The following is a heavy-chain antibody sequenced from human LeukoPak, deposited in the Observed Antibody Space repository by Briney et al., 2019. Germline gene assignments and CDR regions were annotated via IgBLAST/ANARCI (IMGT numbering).Heavy chain of an antibody. CDR2: IIPIFGTA. J-gene: IGHJ4*02. Sequence: GASVTVSCKASGGSFSSYPISWVRQAPGQGLEWMGGIIPIFGTANYAQKFQGRVTMTTDTSTSTAYMELRSLRSDDTAVYYCARRDCSSTSCSPHFDYWGQGTLVTVSS. D-gene: IGHD2-2*01. V-gene: IGHV1-69*05. CDR1: GGSFSSYP. CDR3: ARRDCSSTSCSPHFDY.